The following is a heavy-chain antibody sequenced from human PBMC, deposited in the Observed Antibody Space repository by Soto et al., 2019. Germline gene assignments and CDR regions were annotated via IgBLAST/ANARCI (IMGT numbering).Heavy chain of an antibody. D-gene: IGHD3-3*01. CDR1: GFALSVYA. J-gene: IGHJ4*02. CDR2: ISYDGTIK. Sequence: QVQLVESGGGVVQPGRSLRLSCAASGFALSVYAMHWVRQAPGKGLEWVAVISYDGTIKHYMDSVKGRFTISRDNSKNILFLQMNSLRHEDTAGFYCGRGERSGYCDSWGLGTLVTVSS. V-gene: IGHV3-30-3*01. CDR3: GRGERSGYCDS.